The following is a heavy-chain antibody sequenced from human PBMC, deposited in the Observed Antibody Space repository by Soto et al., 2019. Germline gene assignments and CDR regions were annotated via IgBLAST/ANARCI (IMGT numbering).Heavy chain of an antibody. CDR3: ARHNYYYYYMDV. J-gene: IGHJ6*03. CDR1: GGSISSYY. CDR2: IYYSGST. V-gene: IGHV4-59*08. Sequence: SETLSLTCTVSGGSISSYYWSWIRQPPGKGLEWIGYIYYSGSTNYNPSLKSRVTISVDTSKNQFSLKLSSVTAADTAVYYCARHNYYYYYMDVWGKGTTVTVSS.